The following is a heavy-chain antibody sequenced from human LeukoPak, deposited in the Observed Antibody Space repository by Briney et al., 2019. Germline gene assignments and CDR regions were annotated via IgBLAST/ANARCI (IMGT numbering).Heavy chain of an antibody. CDR1: GYTFTDYY. CDR2: INPASGET. Sequence: ASVKVSCKASGYTFTDYYIHWVRQTPGQGLEWMGWINPASGETRSSEKFQGRVTMTRDTSITTVYMELNTLRSDDTALYYCARDSGPIRGALDIWGQGTMLFVSS. D-gene: IGHD3-10*01. V-gene: IGHV1-2*02. J-gene: IGHJ3*02. CDR3: ARDSGPIRGALDI.